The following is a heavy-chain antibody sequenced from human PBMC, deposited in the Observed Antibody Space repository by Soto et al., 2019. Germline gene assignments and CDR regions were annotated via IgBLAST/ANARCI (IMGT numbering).Heavy chain of an antibody. CDR2: ISYDGSNK. CDR1: GFTFSSYG. V-gene: IGHV3-30*18. J-gene: IGHJ4*02. D-gene: IGHD6-19*01. CDR3: AKDTQRGLDYLFDF. Sequence: GGSLRLSCAASGFTFSSYGMHWVRQAPGKGLEWVAVISYDGSNKYYADSVKGRFTISRDNSKNTLYLQMNSLRAEDTAVYYCAKDTQRGLDYLFDFWAQGPLVTVSS.